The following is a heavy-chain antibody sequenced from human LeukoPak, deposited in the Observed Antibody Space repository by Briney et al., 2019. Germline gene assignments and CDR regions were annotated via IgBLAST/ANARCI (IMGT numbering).Heavy chain of an antibody. CDR3: ARLRRDINDWYADDC. V-gene: IGHV4-4*07. CDR2: ISITEGT. J-gene: IGHJ4*02. CDR1: GGSVNTYY. D-gene: IGHD6-19*01. Sequence: SKTLSLTCSVSGGSVNTYYWSWIRQSAGKGLEWIGRISITEGTNYNPSLKSRVSMSVDASKNQVSLKLGSVTAADTAVYYCARLRRDINDWYADDCWGQGTLVTVSS.